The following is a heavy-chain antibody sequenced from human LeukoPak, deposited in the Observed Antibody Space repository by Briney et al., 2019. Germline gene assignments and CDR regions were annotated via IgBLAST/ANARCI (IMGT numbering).Heavy chain of an antibody. Sequence: GASVKVSCKASGYSFINYGINWVRQAPGQGLEWMGGISVYNGNTKYAQKFQGRVTMTTDTSTSTAYMELRSLRNDDTAVYYCAREYASYGSGYYAFDIWGQGTMVSVSS. CDR1: GYSFINYG. J-gene: IGHJ3*02. V-gene: IGHV1-18*01. CDR2: ISVYNGNT. D-gene: IGHD5-18*01. CDR3: AREYASYGSGYYAFDI.